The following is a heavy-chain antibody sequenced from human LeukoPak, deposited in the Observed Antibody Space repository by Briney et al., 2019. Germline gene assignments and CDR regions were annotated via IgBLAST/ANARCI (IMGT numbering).Heavy chain of an antibody. CDR1: GDSVSINSAA. CDR2: TYYRSKWYN. J-gene: IGHJ4*02. CDR3: ARTGGLSSWFVY. V-gene: IGHV6-1*01. D-gene: IGHD6-13*01. Sequence: SQTLSLTFAISGDSVSINSAAWSWIRQSPSRGLEWLGRTYYRSKWYNDYAVSVKSRITINPDTSKNQFSLQLNSVTPEDTAVYYCARTGGLSSWFVYWGQGTLVTVSS.